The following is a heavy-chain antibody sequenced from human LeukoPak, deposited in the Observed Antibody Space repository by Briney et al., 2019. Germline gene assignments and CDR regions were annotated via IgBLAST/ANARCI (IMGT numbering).Heavy chain of an antibody. CDR2: IIASGGTT. J-gene: IGHJ4*02. V-gene: IGHV3-23*01. D-gene: IGHD3-9*01. Sequence: GGSLRLSCAASGFPFSSYAMSWFRQTPGKGLEWVSSIIASGGTTYYADSVKGRFTISRDNSKNTVYLQMNSLRAEDTAVYYCAKQRYFDHSLIDYWGQGTLVTVSS. CDR3: AKQRYFDHSLIDY. CDR1: GFPFSSYA.